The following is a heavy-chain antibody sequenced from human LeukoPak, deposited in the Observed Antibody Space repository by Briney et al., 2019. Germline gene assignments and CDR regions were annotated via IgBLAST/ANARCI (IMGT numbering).Heavy chain of an antibody. CDR3: ARTTGYCTNGVCQPNWFDP. CDR1: GGSISSNNW. J-gene: IGHJ5*02. Sequence: SETLSLTCAVSGGSISSNNWWSWVRQPPGKGLEWIGEIYHSGSTRYNPSLKSRITISVDKSKNQFSLKLSSVTAADTAVYYCARTTGYCTNGVCQPNWFDPWGQGTLVTVSS. V-gene: IGHV4-4*02. D-gene: IGHD2-8*01. CDR2: IYHSGST.